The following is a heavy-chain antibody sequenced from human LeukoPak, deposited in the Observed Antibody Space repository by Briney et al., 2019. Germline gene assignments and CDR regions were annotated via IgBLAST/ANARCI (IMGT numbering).Heavy chain of an antibody. J-gene: IGHJ4*02. Sequence: ASVKVSCKASGYTFTSYAMHWVRQAPGQRLEWMGWINAGNGNTKYSQKFQGRVTITRDTSASTAYMELSSLRSEDTAAYYCARGGLVVAATIDYWGQGTLVTVSS. V-gene: IGHV1-3*01. D-gene: IGHD2-15*01. CDR2: INAGNGNT. CDR1: GYTFTSYA. CDR3: ARGGLVVAATIDY.